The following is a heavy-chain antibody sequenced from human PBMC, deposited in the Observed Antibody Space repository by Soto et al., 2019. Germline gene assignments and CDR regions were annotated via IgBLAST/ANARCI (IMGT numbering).Heavy chain of an antibody. D-gene: IGHD6-6*01. Sequence: PGGSLRLSCAASGFTFSSYGMHWVRQAPGKGLEWVAVISYDGSNKYYADSVKGRFTISRDNSKNTLYLQMNSLRAEDTAVYYCAKDRVAARASPDYWGQGTLVTVSS. CDR2: ISYDGSNK. CDR1: GFTFSSYG. J-gene: IGHJ4*02. V-gene: IGHV3-30*18. CDR3: AKDRVAARASPDY.